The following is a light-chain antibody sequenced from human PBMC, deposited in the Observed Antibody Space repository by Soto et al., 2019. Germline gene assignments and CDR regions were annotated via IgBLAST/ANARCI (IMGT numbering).Light chain of an antibody. CDR1: QSLVYSDGNTY. CDR3: MQGTLGVT. J-gene: IGKJ3*01. Sequence: DVVMTQSPLSLPVTLGQPASISCRSSQSLVYSDGNTYLNWFQQRPGQSPRRLIYKVSNRDSGVPDRFSGRGSGTDFTLKISRVEAEDVGVYYCMQGTLGVTFGPGTKVDIK. CDR2: KVS. V-gene: IGKV2-30*01.